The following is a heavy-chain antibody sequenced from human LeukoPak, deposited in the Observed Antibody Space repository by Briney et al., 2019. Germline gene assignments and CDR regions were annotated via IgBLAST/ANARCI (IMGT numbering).Heavy chain of an antibody. CDR2: IYTSGST. CDR1: GGSISSYY. J-gene: IGHJ4*02. D-gene: IGHD6-13*01. Sequence: PSETLSLTCTVSGGSISSYYWSWIRQPAGKGLEWIGRIYTSGSTNYNPSLKSRVTISVDTSKNQFSLKLSSVTAADTAVYYCARLLRYSSSWATGLDYFDYWGQGTLVTVSS. V-gene: IGHV4-4*07. CDR3: ARLLRYSSSWATGLDYFDY.